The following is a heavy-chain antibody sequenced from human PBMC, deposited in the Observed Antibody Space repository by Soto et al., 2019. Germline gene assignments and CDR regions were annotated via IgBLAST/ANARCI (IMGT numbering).Heavy chain of an antibody. CDR1: GGSISSYY. J-gene: IGHJ4*02. CDR3: ASNPPYSSSSYFDY. Sequence: PSETLSLTCTVSGGSISSYYWSWIRQPPGKGLEWIGYIYYSGSTNYNPSLKSRVTISVDTSKNQFSLKLSSVTAADTAVYYCASNPPYSSSSYFDYWGQGTLVTVSS. D-gene: IGHD6-6*01. CDR2: IYYSGST. V-gene: IGHV4-59*01.